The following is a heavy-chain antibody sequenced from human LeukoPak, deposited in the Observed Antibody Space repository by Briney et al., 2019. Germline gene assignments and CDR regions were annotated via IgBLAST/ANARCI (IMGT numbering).Heavy chain of an antibody. CDR2: ISGSGGST. J-gene: IGHJ4*02. V-gene: IGHV3-23*01. D-gene: IGHD6-19*01. CDR1: GFTFSSYA. Sequence: GGSLRLSCAASGFTFSSYAMSWVRQAPGKGLEWVSAISGSGGSTYYADSVKGRFTISRDNSKNTLYLQMNSLRAEDTAVYYCAKVRDSSGWYFEVDYWGQGTLVTVSS. CDR3: AKVRDSSGWYFEVDY.